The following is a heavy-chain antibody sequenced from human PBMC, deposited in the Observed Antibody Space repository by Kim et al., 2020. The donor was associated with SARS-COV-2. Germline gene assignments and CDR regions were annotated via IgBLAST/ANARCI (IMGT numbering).Heavy chain of an antibody. J-gene: IGHJ4*02. Sequence: GGSLRLSCAASGFTFSSYAMSWVRQAPGKGLEWVSAITGGGGTYYADSVKGRFTISIDNSKAPLYLQMNSLRAEDTAVYYCAKDRLAAVRNCNYFDSWGQGSLVTVSS. D-gene: IGHD2-15*01. CDR1: GFTFSSYA. V-gene: IGHV3-23*01. CDR3: AKDRLAAVRNCNYFDS. CDR2: ITGGGGT.